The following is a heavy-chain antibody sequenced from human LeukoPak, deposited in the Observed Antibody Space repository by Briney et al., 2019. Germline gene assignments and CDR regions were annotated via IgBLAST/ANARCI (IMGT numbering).Heavy chain of an antibody. V-gene: IGHV3-48*04. CDR3: ARGWGEKGRCRGGTCNNPEFDY. Sequence: GGSLRLSCAASGFTFSTYTFNWVRQAPGKGLEWLSYISSGGITIFYADSVKGRFTISRDNAKNSLYLHMSSLKAEDTAVYYCARGWGEKGRCRGGTCNNPEFDYWGQGTLVTVSS. J-gene: IGHJ4*02. CDR1: GFTFSTYT. CDR2: ISSGGITI. D-gene: IGHD2-15*01.